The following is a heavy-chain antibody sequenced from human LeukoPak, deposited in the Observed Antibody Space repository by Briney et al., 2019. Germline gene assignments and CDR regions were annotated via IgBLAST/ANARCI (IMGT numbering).Heavy chain of an antibody. CDR3: ARAGVVGDYYGSGFFDY. CDR1: GGSISSSSYY. CDR2: IYYSGST. J-gene: IGHJ4*02. Sequence: SETLSLTCTVSGGSISSSSYYWGWIRQPPGKGLEWIGSIYYSGSTYYNPSLKSRVTISVDTSKNQFSLKLSSVTAADTAVYYCARAGVVGDYYGSGFFDYWGQGTLVTVSS. D-gene: IGHD3-10*01. V-gene: IGHV4-39*07.